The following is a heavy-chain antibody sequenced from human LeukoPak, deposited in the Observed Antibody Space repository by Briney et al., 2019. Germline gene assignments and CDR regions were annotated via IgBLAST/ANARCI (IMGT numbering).Heavy chain of an antibody. D-gene: IGHD6-6*01. V-gene: IGHV1-69*06. Sequence: GASVKVSCKASGGTFSSYTISWVRQALGQGLEWMGGIIPIFGTANYAQKFQGRVTITADKSTSTAYMELGSLRSEDTAVYYCARGRYSSSINSMDVWGQGTTVTVSS. CDR3: ARGRYSSSINSMDV. CDR1: GGTFSSYT. CDR2: IIPIFGTA. J-gene: IGHJ6*02.